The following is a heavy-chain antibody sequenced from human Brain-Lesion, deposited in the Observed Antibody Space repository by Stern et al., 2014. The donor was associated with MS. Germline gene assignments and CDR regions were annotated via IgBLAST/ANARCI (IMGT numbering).Heavy chain of an antibody. CDR1: GGSISSGGYY. D-gene: IGHD2-2*01. CDR2: IFNSGST. J-gene: IGHJ6*02. Sequence: VHLVESGPGLVKPSQTLSLSCTVSGGSISSGGYYWSWIRQPAGKGLEWIGRIFNSGSTSHNPSLKSRVTISIDTSKNQFPLRLNPMTAADTAVYYCARGRVVPGFQYYATDVWGQGTTVIVSS. V-gene: IGHV4-61*02. CDR3: ARGRVVPGFQYYATDV.